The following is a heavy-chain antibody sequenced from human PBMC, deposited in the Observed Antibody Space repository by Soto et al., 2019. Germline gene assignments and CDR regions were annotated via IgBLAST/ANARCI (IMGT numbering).Heavy chain of an antibody. D-gene: IGHD2-15*01. Sequence: EVQLLESGGGLVQPGGSLRLSCAASGFTFTGYAMTWVRQAPGKGLEWVSAISGSGSNTHYADSVKGRFTISRDNSKNTVYLQMSSLRAEDTALYYCTKDTHYCSGGRCYEGFDYWGQGTLVTVSS. V-gene: IGHV3-23*01. CDR3: TKDTHYCSGGRCYEGFDY. CDR2: ISGSGSNT. CDR1: GFTFTGYA. J-gene: IGHJ4*02.